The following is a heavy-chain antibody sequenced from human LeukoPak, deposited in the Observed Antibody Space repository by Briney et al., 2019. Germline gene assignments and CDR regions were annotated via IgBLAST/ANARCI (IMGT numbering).Heavy chain of an antibody. V-gene: IGHV4-59*01. CDR3: ARGRRFTMVRGVPNKNWFDP. D-gene: IGHD3-10*01. J-gene: IGHJ5*02. Sequence: SETLSLTCTVSGDSISTYYWSWIRQPPGKGLEWIGYIYYRVTSDYNPSLKSRVTMSVDMSTRQISLKLSSVTAADTAVYYCARGRRFTMVRGVPNKNWFDPWGQGTLVTVSS. CDR2: IYYRVTS. CDR1: GDSISTYY.